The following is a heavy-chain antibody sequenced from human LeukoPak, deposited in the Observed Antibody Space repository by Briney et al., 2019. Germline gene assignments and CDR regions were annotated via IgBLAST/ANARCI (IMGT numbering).Heavy chain of an antibody. CDR1: GGSISSYY. D-gene: IGHD6-19*01. J-gene: IGHJ4*02. CDR2: IYYSGST. V-gene: IGHV4-59*01. Sequence: SETLSLTCTVSGGSISSYYWSWIRQPPGKGLEWIGYIYYSGSTNYNPSLKSRVTISVDTSKNQFSLKLSSVTAADTAVYYCARTGSGWYGTFDYWGRGTLVTVSS. CDR3: ARTGSGWYGTFDY.